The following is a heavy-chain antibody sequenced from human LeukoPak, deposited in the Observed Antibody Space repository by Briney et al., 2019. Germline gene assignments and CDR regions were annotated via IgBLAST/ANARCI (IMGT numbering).Heavy chain of an antibody. V-gene: IGHV4-39*01. CDR3: ASKPWCSSTSCYYFDY. Sequence: SETLSLTCTVSGGSINISRYYCDWIRKPPGKGLKRVGSVYYDGRTYYNPSLKSRLSVSMDTSKNQFSVGLSSVTAADTAVYYCASKPWCSSTSCYYFDYWGQGTLVTVSS. J-gene: IGHJ4*02. D-gene: IGHD2-2*01. CDR1: GGSINISRYY. CDR2: VYYDGRT.